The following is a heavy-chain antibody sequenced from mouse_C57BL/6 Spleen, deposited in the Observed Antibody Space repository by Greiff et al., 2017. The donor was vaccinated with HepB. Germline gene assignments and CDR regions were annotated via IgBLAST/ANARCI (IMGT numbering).Heavy chain of an antibody. CDR2: IYPGSGST. J-gene: IGHJ1*03. V-gene: IGHV1-55*01. CDR1: GYTFTSYW. D-gene: IGHD1-1*01. CDR3: AREGTTVAPWYFDV. Sequence: QVQLKQPGAELVKPGASVKMSCKASGYTFTSYWLTGVKQRPGQGLEWIGDIYPGSGSTNYNEKFKRKATLTVDTSSSTAYMQLSSLTSEDSAVYYCAREGTTVAPWYFDVGGTGTTVTVSS.